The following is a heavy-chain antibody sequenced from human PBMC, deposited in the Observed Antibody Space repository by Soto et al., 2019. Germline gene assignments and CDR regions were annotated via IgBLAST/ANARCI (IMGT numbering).Heavy chain of an antibody. D-gene: IGHD3-10*01. CDR2: IFYSGST. Sequence: SETLSLTCTVSGGSISSGDYYWSWIRRPPGKGLEWIGYIFYSGSTSHNPSLMSRVTISVDTSKDQFSLKLTSVTAADAATYYCARGLNYFGSGTYNYYYGMGVWGQGTTVTVSS. CDR1: GGSISSGDYY. CDR3: ARGLNYFGSGTYNYYYGMGV. V-gene: IGHV4-30-4*01. J-gene: IGHJ6*02.